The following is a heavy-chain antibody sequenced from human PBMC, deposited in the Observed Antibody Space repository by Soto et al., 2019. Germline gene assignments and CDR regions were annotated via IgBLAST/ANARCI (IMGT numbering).Heavy chain of an antibody. CDR1: GFTFSSYS. Sequence: LRLSCAASGFTFSSYSMNWVRQAPGKGLEWVSSISISSSYIYYADSVKGRFTISRDNAKNSLYVEMNSLRVEDTAVYYCARDGISGTIDFWGQGALVTVSS. V-gene: IGHV3-21*06. D-gene: IGHD1-20*01. CDR2: ISISSSYI. CDR3: ARDGISGTIDF. J-gene: IGHJ4*02.